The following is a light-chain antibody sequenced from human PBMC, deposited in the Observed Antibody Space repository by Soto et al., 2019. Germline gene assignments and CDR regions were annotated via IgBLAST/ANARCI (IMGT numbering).Light chain of an antibody. CDR2: SAS. Sequence: EIVLTQSPGTLSLSPGERGTLSCRASQNLGTLYLAWFQQKSGQAPRLLIYSASRRATGIPDRFTGSGSGTDFTLTINRVEPEDSAVYFCQQYAGSPRTFGQGTKVEIK. J-gene: IGKJ1*01. CDR1: QNLGTLY. CDR3: QQYAGSPRT. V-gene: IGKV3-20*01.